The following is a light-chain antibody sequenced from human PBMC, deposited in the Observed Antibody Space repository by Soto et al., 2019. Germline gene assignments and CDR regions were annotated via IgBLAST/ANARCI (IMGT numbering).Light chain of an antibody. CDR3: HQRSNWPLLT. CDR2: DAS. Sequence: EIVLTQSPATLSLSPGERATLSCRASQSVSSYLAWYQQKPGQAPRLLIYDASNRATGIPARFSGSGSGTDFPLTISSLEPEDFAVYYCHQRSNWPLLTFGEGTKVEIK. V-gene: IGKV3-11*01. J-gene: IGKJ4*01. CDR1: QSVSSY.